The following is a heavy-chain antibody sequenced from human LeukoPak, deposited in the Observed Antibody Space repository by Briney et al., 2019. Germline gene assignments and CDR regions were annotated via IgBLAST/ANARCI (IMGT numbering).Heavy chain of an antibody. D-gene: IGHD2-2*03. Sequence: PRGSLRHSCAASGFIFSDPYMSWIRQAPGQGLEWGSQITGNGDQVYHADSVRGRFTISRGNAKESLYLQMNSLRHEDTGLYYCTREMRVGGIGSSSAFDLWGQGTMVVVSS. CDR3: TREMRVGGIGSSSAFDL. V-gene: IGHV3-11*01. CDR2: ITGNGDQV. CDR1: GFIFSDPY. J-gene: IGHJ3*01.